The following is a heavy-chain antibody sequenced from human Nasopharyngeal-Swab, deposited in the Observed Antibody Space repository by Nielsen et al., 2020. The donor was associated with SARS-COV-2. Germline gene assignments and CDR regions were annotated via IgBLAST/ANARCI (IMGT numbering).Heavy chain of an antibody. CDR3: ARVVTWGYSYGYGGTHVAHGIYFDY. D-gene: IGHD5-18*01. V-gene: IGHV4-34*01. J-gene: IGHJ4*02. CDR2: INHSGST. Sequence: WIRQPPGKGLEWIGEINHSGSTNYNPSLKSRVTISVDTSKNQFSLKLSSVTAVDTAVYYCARVVTWGYSYGYGGTHVAHGIYFDYWGQGTLVTVSS.